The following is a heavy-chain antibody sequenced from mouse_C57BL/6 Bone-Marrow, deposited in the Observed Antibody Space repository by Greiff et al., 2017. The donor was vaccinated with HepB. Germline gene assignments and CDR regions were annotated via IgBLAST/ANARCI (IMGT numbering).Heavy chain of an antibody. CDR3: ARRDYFWFAY. D-gene: IGHD1-1*01. Sequence: EVKLMEPGPELVKPGASVKIPCKASGYTFTDYNMDWVTQSHGKSLEWIGDINPNNGGTIYNQKFKGKATLTVDKSSSTAYMELRSLTSEDTAVYDYARRDYFWFAYWDQGTLVTVTA. V-gene: IGHV1-18*01. CDR1: GYTFTDYN. CDR2: INPNNGGT. J-gene: IGHJ3*01.